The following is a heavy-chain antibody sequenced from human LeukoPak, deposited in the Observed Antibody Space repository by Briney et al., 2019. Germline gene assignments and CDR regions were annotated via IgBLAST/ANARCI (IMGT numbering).Heavy chain of an antibody. J-gene: IGHJ4*02. CDR1: GFTLSSYA. D-gene: IGHD3-10*01. V-gene: IGHV3-23*01. Sequence: GSLRLSCAASGFTLSSYAMSWVRQAPGKGLEWVSAISGSGGSTYYADSVKGRFTISRDNSKNTLYLQMNSLRAEDTAVYYCAKDLDLLWFGELSKSKGFDYWGQGTLVTVSS. CDR3: AKDLDLLWFGELSKSKGFDY. CDR2: ISGSGGST.